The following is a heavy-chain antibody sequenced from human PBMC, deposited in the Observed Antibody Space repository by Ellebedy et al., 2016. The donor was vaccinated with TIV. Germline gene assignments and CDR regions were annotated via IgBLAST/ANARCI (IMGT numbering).Heavy chain of an antibody. Sequence: GGSLRLSXAATGLTCDDHAMHWVRQAPGKGLEWVSGIFCKSGTTGYADSVKGRFIISRDNAENSLNLEMNSLRPEDTALYYCTKDVLMGGADVWGQGTTVTVSS. D-gene: IGHD2-8*01. CDR1: GLTCDDHA. J-gene: IGHJ6*02. CDR3: TKDVLMGGADV. V-gene: IGHV3-9*01. CDR2: IFCKSGTT.